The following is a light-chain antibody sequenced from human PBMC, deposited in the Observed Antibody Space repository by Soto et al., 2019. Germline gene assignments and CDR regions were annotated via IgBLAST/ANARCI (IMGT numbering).Light chain of an antibody. Sequence: DIQMTQSPSTLSASVGDRVTITCRASQSISSWLAWYQQKPGKAPKLLIYKASSLESGVPSRFSGSGSGTEFTLTISSLQPDYFATYYCQQYNSYWPFGQGTKVDIK. CDR3: QQYNSYWP. CDR1: QSISSW. J-gene: IGKJ1*01. V-gene: IGKV1-5*03. CDR2: KAS.